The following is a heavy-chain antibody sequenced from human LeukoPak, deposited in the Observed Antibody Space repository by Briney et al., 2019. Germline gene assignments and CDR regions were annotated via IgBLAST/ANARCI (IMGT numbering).Heavy chain of an antibody. V-gene: IGHV3-30*04. CDR2: ISYDGSNK. CDR3: AKEAAAGNPHY. D-gene: IGHD6-13*01. Sequence: PGRSLRLSCAASGFTFSSYAMHWVRQAPGKGLEWVAVISYDGSNKYYADSVKGRFTISRDDSKNTLYLQMNSLRAEDTAVYYCAKEAAAGNPHYWGQGTLVTVSP. CDR1: GFTFSSYA. J-gene: IGHJ4*02.